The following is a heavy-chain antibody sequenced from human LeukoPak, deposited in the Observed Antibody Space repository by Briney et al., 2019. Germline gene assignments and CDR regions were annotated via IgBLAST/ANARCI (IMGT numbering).Heavy chain of an antibody. J-gene: IGHJ5*02. CDR3: ARDEEAAAGNRWFDP. CDR2: INTNTGNP. Sequence: ASVRVSCKASGYTFTSYAMNWVRQAPGQGLEWMGWINTNTGNPTYAQGFTGRFVFSLDTSVSTAYLQISSLKAEDTAVYYCARDEEAAAGNRWFDPWGQGTLVTVSP. D-gene: IGHD6-13*01. CDR1: GYTFTSYA. V-gene: IGHV7-4-1*02.